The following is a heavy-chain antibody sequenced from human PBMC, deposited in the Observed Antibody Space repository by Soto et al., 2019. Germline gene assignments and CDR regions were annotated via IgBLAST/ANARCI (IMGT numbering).Heavy chain of an antibody. CDR2: ISASGTGT. CDR3: AKRRGQVGASIDY. CDR1: GFTFSIYA. J-gene: IGHJ4*02. D-gene: IGHD1-26*01. Sequence: EVQLLESGGGLVQPGGSLRLSCAASGFTFSIYAMSWVCQAPGKGLEWVSAISASGTGTYYADSVKGRFTISRDSSENTLSLQMDSLRAEDTAVYYCAKRRGQVGASIDYWGQGTLVTVSS. V-gene: IGHV3-23*01.